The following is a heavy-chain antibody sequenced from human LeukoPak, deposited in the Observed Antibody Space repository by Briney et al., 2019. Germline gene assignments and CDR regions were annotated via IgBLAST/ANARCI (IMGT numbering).Heavy chain of an antibody. CDR3: TKDPNGDYIGAFDP. CDR1: GFSFSSFA. CDR2: ITGGHYAT. J-gene: IGHJ5*02. D-gene: IGHD4-17*01. V-gene: IGHV3-23*01. Sequence: SGGSLRLSCAASGFSFSSFAMTWVRQAPGKGLEWVSSITGGHYATYNTDSVKGRFTISRDNAKNTLYLQMNSLRADDTAIYYCTKDPNGDYIGAFDPWGQGTLVTVPS.